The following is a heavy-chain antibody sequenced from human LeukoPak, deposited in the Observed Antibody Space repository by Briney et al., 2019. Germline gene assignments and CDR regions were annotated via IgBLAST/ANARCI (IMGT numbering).Heavy chain of an antibody. Sequence: SETLSLTCTVSGGSISSSNYYWGWIRQPPGKGLEWIGSIYYSGNTYYNPSLKSRVTISVDASKNQFSLRLSSVTAADTAVYYCAGDNHGTSYDILTGYYYYYMDVWGKGTTVTISS. CDR1: GGSISSSNYY. CDR3: AGDNHGTSYDILTGYYYYYMDV. CDR2: IYYSGNT. J-gene: IGHJ6*03. V-gene: IGHV4-39*07. D-gene: IGHD3-9*01.